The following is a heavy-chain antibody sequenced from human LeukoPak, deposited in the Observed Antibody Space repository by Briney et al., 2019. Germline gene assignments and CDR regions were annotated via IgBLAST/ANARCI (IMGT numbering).Heavy chain of an antibody. V-gene: IGHV3-23*01. CDR3: ARGYCSSTSCYSFLYYYGMDV. CDR2: ISGSDGST. CDR1: GFTFSSYA. D-gene: IGHD2-2*01. J-gene: IGHJ6*02. Sequence: GGSLRLSCAASGFTFSSYAMSWVRQAPGKGLEWVSAISGSDGSTYYADSVKGRFTISRDNSKNTLYLQMNSLRAEDTAVYYCARGYCSSTSCYSFLYYYGMDVWGQGTTVTVSS.